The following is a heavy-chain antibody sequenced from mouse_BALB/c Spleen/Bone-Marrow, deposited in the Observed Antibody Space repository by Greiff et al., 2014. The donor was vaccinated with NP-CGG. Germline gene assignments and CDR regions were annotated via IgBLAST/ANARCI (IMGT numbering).Heavy chain of an antibody. J-gene: IGHJ2*01. Sequence: EVNLVESGGGLVKLGGSLKLSCAASGFTFSSYYMSWVRQTPERRLELVAAINSNGDNTYYPDTVKGRFTISRDNAKNTLYLQMSSLKSEDTALYYWAGSYYGSTFDYWGQGTTLTVSS. V-gene: IGHV5-6-2*01. CDR1: GFTFSSYY. CDR2: INSNGDNT. CDR3: AGSYYGSTFDY. D-gene: IGHD1-1*01.